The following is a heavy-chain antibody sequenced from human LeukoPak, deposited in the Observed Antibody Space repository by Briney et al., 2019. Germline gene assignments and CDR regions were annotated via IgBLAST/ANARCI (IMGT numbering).Heavy chain of an antibody. CDR2: IYFSEST. CDR3: ARNHLATGVFDY. J-gene: IGHJ4*02. Sequence: SETLSLTCGVSGGSISGPGYAWSWIRQPPGKGLEWIGYIYFSESTYYSPSLKSRVSISLDRFKNQFSPKLTSVAAADTAVYFCARNHLATGVFDYWGQGALVTVSS. CDR1: GGSISGPGYA. D-gene: IGHD5-12*01. V-gene: IGHV4-30-2*01.